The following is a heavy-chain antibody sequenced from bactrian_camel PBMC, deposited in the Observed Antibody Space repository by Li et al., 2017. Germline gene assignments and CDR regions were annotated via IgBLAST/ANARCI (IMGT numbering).Heavy chain of an antibody. Sequence: HVQLVESGGGSVEPGGTLRLSCDVSRYTYSGYCMGWFRQAAGKEREGVAVIDEDGTTTYADSVKGRFTIAKDNAKNTLYLQMSSLNPDDTAMYYCAEGRGSRGEHCYSLNYWGQGTQVTVS. J-gene: IGHJ4*01. V-gene: IGHV3S1*01. CDR3: AEGRGSRGEHCYSLNY. CDR1: RYTYSGYC. D-gene: IGHD6*01. CDR2: IDEDGTT.